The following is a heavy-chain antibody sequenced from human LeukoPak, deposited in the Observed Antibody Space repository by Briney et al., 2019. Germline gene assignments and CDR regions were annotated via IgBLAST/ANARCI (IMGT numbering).Heavy chain of an antibody. CDR3: ARGGSIVVVPAAPFDY. V-gene: IGHV1-18*01. Sequence: ASVKVSCKASGYTFTSYGISWVRQAPGQGLEWMGWISAYNGNTNYAQKFQGRVTMTRDTSISTAYMELSRLRSDDTAVYYCARGGSIVVVPAAPFDYWGQGTLVTVSS. CDR2: ISAYNGNT. CDR1: GYTFTSYG. D-gene: IGHD2-2*01. J-gene: IGHJ4*02.